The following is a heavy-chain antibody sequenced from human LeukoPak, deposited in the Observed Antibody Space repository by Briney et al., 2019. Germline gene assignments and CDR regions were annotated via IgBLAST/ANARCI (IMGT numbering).Heavy chain of an antibody. CDR2: INPSGGST. V-gene: IGHV1-46*01. J-gene: IGHJ6*03. CDR3: ATWCPSPYYYYYMDV. D-gene: IGHD2-8*02. CDR1: GYTFTSYY. Sequence: GASVKVSCKASGYTFTSYYMHWVRQAPGQGLEWMGIINPSGGSTSYAQKFQGRVTMTEDTSTDTAYMELSSLRSEDTAVYYCATWCPSPYYYYYMDVWGKGTTVTVSS.